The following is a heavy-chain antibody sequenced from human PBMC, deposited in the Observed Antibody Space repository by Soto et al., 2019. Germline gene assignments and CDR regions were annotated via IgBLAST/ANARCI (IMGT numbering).Heavy chain of an antibody. CDR3: AKRPGGYSEFDY. V-gene: IGHV3-23*01. D-gene: IGHD5-12*01. CDR2: VDYTGFYT. CDR1: GFSFSNFA. J-gene: IGHJ4*02. Sequence: GGSLRLSCAASGFSFSNFAMNWVRQPPGKGLEWVSSVDYTGFYTFYAASVKGRFTISRDNSKNMVYLELNSLRAEDTAVYYCAKRPGGYSEFDYWGQGTLVTVSS.